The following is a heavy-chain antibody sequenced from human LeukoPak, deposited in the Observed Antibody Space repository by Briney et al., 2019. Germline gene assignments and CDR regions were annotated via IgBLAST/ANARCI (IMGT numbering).Heavy chain of an antibody. CDR3: ARVPRYFDWSYHNDY. J-gene: IGHJ4*02. Sequence: GGSLRLSCAASGFTFSSYWMSWVRQAPGKGLEWVANIKQDGSEKYYVDSVKGRFTISRDNAKNSLYLQMNSLRAEDTAVYYCARVPRYFDWSYHNDYWGQGTLVTVSS. V-gene: IGHV3-7*03. D-gene: IGHD3-9*01. CDR1: GFTFSSYW. CDR2: IKQDGSEK.